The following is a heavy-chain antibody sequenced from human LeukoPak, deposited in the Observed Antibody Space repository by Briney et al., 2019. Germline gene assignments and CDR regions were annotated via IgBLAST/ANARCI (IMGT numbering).Heavy chain of an antibody. CDR1: GGSISSSSYY. CDR3: ARRVGFYGSGSLNYFDP. D-gene: IGHD3-10*01. J-gene: IGHJ5*01. CDR2: IYYSGST. Sequence: SETLSLTCTVSGGSISSSSYYWGWIRQPPGKGLEWIGNIYYSGSTYYTASLKSRVSISVDTSKNHFVLNLTSVTAADTAVYFCARRVGFYGSGSLNYFDPWGQGILVSVSS. V-gene: IGHV4-39*02.